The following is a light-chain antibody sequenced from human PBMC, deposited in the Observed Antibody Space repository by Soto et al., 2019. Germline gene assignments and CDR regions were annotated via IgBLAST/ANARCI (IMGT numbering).Light chain of an antibody. CDR1: SYDIGAYDY. CDR3: GADGGRKFFF. Sequence: QSALTQPPSASGSPGQSVTISCAGASYDIGAYDYVSWYQQHPGKAPKLILYEVTQRPSGVPDRFSGSKSGDTASPTISGLQPDDEARYFCGADGGRKFFFFGGGTKLTVL. CDR2: EVT. V-gene: IGLV2-8*01. J-gene: IGLJ2*01.